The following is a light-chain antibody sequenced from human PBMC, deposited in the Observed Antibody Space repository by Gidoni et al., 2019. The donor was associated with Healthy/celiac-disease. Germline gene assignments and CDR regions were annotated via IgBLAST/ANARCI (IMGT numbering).Light chain of an antibody. CDR2: AAS. CDR1: QSISSY. Sequence: DIQMTQSPSSLSASVGDRVTITCRASQSISSYLNWYQQKPGKAPKLLIYAASSLQSGVPSRFSGCGSGTDFTLTISSLQPEDFATYYCQQSYSTPPTFGQXTKLEIK. V-gene: IGKV1-39*01. J-gene: IGKJ2*01. CDR3: QQSYSTPPT.